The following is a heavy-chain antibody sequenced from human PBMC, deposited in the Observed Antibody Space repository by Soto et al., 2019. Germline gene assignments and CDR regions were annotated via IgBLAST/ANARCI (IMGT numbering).Heavy chain of an antibody. CDR2: IYYSGST. V-gene: IGHV4-61*01. J-gene: IGHJ6*02. Sequence: PSETLSLTCTFSCGSVISGSYYWSWIRQPPGKGLEWIGYIYYSGSTNYNPSLKSRVTISVDTSKNQFSLKLSSVTAADTAVYYCARLGGVYYGMDVWGQGTTVTVSS. CDR3: ARLGGVYYGMDV. CDR1: CGSVISGSYY. D-gene: IGHD3-16*01.